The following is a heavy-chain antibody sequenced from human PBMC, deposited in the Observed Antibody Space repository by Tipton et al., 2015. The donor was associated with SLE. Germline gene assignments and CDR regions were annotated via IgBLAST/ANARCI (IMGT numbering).Heavy chain of an antibody. CDR1: GFTFTKYA. D-gene: IGHD1-26*01. CDR3: ARVVGEKYLGYCDL. Sequence: SLRLSCAASGFTFTKYAMSWVRQAPGRGLEWVYEISGNGGITFYADSVRGRFTISRDESKNTLYLQMNSLRAEDTAVYYCARVVGEKYLGYCDLWGRGTLVSVSS. V-gene: IGHV3-23*01. J-gene: IGHJ2*01. CDR2: ISGNGGIT.